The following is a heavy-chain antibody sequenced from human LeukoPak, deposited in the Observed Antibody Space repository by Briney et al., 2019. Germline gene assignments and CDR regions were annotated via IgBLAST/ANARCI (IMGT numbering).Heavy chain of an antibody. D-gene: IGHD3-10*01. CDR2: INHSGST. CDR3: AREYYGSGNSSPSHSDY. V-gene: IGHV4-34*01. J-gene: IGHJ4*02. CDR1: GGSFSGYY. Sequence: SETLSLTCAVYGGSFSGYYWSWIRQPPGKGLEWIGEINHSGSTNYNPSLKSRITISVDTSKNQFSLKLSSVTAADTAVYYCAREYYGSGNSSPSHSDYWGQGTRVTVSS.